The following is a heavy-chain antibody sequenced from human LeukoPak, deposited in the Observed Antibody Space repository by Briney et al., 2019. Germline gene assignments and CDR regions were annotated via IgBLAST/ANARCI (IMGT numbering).Heavy chain of an antibody. Sequence: SETLSLTCTVSGGSISSGSYYWGWIRQPPGKGLEWIGSIYYSGSSYYNPSLKSRVTMSVDTSKNQLSLKMSSVTAADTAVYYCARHVVGYCSSTSCHTDYWGQGTLVTVSS. CDR2: IYYSGSS. D-gene: IGHD2-2*01. V-gene: IGHV4-39*01. CDR3: ARHVVGYCSSTSCHTDY. J-gene: IGHJ4*02. CDR1: GGSISSGSYY.